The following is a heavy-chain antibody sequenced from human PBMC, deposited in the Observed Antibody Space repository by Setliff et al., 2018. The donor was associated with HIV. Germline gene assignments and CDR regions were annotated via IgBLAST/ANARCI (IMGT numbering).Heavy chain of an antibody. Sequence: PGGSLRLSCTASGFTFGDYAMSWVRQAPGKGLEWVGFIRSKAYGGTTEYAASVKGRFTISRDDSKNMLYLQMNSLKIEDTAVYYCTTDPAVDWGQGTPVTVSS. CDR3: TTDPAVD. J-gene: IGHJ1*01. CDR2: IRSKAYGGTT. CDR1: GFTFGDYA. V-gene: IGHV3-49*04. D-gene: IGHD2-2*01.